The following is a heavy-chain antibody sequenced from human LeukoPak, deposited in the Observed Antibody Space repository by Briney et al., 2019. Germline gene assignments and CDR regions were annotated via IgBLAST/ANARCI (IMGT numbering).Heavy chain of an antibody. D-gene: IGHD4-11*01. Sequence: PGGSLRLSCGVSGFTFSSYWMSWVRQAPGKGLEWVANIRQEGNEKYYADSVKGRFTVSRDNAKNSLYLQMSGLRAEDTAVDYCSRDLLHSDSLPDLGGRRPLVTVS. CDR2: IRQEGNEK. CDR1: GFTFSSYW. V-gene: IGHV3-7*03. J-gene: IGHJ2*01. CDR3: SRDLLHSDSLPDL.